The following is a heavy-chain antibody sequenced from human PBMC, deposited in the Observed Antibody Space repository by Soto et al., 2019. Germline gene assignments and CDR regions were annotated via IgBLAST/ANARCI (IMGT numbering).Heavy chain of an antibody. CDR3: ARGGWGRSFDL. J-gene: IGHJ2*01. CDR1: GFSFTTYW. V-gene: IGHV3-7*05. D-gene: IGHD2-21*02. Sequence: EVQLVESGGGLVQPGGSLRLSCAASGFSFTTYWMKWVRQAPGKGLEWVADIKQGGSEKYYVDSVKGRFSISRDNAKNSLYLQMNSLRAEDTAVYYCARGGWGRSFDLWGRGTLVTFSS. CDR2: IKQGGSEK.